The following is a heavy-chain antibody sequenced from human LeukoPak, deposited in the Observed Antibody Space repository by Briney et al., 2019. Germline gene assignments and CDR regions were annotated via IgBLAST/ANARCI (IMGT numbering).Heavy chain of an antibody. V-gene: IGHV3-23*01. CDR2: ISGSGGNT. D-gene: IGHD4-23*01. CDR1: GFTFSSYA. CDR3: AKLVTHFDY. Sequence: GGSLRLSCAASGFTFSSYAMSWVRQAPGKGLEWVSSISGSGGNTYYADSVKGRFTISRDNSKNTLYMQMNSLRAEDTVLYYCAKLVTHFDYWGQGTLVTVSS. J-gene: IGHJ4*02.